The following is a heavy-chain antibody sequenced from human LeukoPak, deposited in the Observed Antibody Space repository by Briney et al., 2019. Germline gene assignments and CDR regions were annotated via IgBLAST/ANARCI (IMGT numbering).Heavy chain of an antibody. Sequence: WASVKVSCKASGYIFNRQGMNWVRQAPGQGLEWMGWINTDSGKATYAQGFTGRFVFSLDSSVSTVYLRISDLMPEDTAKYYCAREILRFDIWGQGTTVTVSS. V-gene: IGHV7-4-1*02. CDR3: AREILRFDI. CDR2: INTDSGKA. CDR1: GYIFNRQG. J-gene: IGHJ3*02.